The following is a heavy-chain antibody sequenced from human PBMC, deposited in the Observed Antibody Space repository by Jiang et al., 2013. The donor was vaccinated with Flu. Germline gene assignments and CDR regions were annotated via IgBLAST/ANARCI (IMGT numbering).Heavy chain of an antibody. CDR2: IIPIFGTT. J-gene: IGHJ4*02. CDR1: GGTFRSYA. V-gene: IGHV1-69*01. Sequence: GSSVKVSCKASGGTFRSYAIIWVRQAPGQGLELLGGIIPIFGTTTYVPKFQGRLTVTADLSTSTAYMELSSLRSEDTAVYYCARGGALIANDVFDIWGQGALVTVSS. CDR3: ARGGALIANDVFDI. D-gene: IGHD2-8*01.